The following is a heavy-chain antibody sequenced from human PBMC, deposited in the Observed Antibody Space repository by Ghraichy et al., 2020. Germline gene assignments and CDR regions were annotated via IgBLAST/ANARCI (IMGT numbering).Heavy chain of an antibody. CDR2: INHSGST. Sequence: SQTLSLTCAVYGGSFSGYYWSWIRQPPGKGLEWIGEINHSGSTNYNPSLKSRVTISVDTSKNQFSLKLSSVTAADTAVYYCARDRLHQAGDELDYWGQGTLVTVSS. CDR1: GGSFSGYY. CDR3: ARDRLHQAGDELDY. D-gene: IGHD2-21*02. V-gene: IGHV4-34*01. J-gene: IGHJ4*02.